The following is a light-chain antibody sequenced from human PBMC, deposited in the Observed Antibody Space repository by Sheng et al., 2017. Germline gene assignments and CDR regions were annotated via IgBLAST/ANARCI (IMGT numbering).Light chain of an antibody. Sequence: EIVMTQTPLSSPVTLGQPASMSCRSSQSLVHSDGHTYLSWLQQRPGQPPRLLIYKISNRVSGVPDRFSGSGAGTDFTLKISRVEAEDVGVYYCMQATQFPHVTFGQGTKVEIK. V-gene: IGKV2-24*01. CDR2: KIS. CDR3: MQATQFPHVT. CDR1: QSLVHSDGHTY. J-gene: IGKJ1*01.